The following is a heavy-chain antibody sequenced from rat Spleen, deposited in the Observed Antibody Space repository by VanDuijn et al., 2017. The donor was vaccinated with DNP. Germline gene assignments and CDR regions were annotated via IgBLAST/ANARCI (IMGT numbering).Heavy chain of an antibody. CDR1: GFTFSDYY. CDR2: ISYDVSNT. Sequence: EVQLVESDGGLVQPGRSLKLSCAASGFTFSDYYMAWFRQAPTKGLEWVATISYDVSNTYYQDSVKGRFTISRGNAKSTLYLQMDSLRAEDTATYYCASSRGNYGGYRVADWFAYWGQGTLVTVSS. CDR3: ASSRGNYGGYRVADWFAY. J-gene: IGHJ3*01. V-gene: IGHV5-29*01. D-gene: IGHD1-11*01.